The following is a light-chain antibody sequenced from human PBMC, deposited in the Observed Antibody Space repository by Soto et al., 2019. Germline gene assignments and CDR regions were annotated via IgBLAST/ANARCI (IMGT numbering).Light chain of an antibody. Sequence: QSALTQPASVSGSPGQSITISCTGTSSDVGGYNLVSWYRQHPGKAPKLMIYEDSKRPSGVSNRFSGSKSGNTASPTISGLQAEDEADYYCCSYAGSSTYVFGTGTKVTVL. CDR2: EDS. CDR3: CSYAGSSTYV. J-gene: IGLJ1*01. V-gene: IGLV2-23*01. CDR1: SSDVGGYNL.